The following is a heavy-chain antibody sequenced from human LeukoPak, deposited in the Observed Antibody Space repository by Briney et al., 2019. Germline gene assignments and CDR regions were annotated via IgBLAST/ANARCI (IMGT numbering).Heavy chain of an antibody. Sequence: ASVKVSCKASAYTFTSYAMNWVRQAPGQGLEWMGWINTNTGNPTYAQGFTGRFVFSLDTSVSTAYLQISSLKAEDTAVYYCASSQGVRWLQLLDYWGQGTLVTVSS. V-gene: IGHV7-4-1*02. J-gene: IGHJ4*02. CDR3: ASSQGVRWLQLLDY. CDR1: AYTFTSYA. D-gene: IGHD5-24*01. CDR2: INTNTGNP.